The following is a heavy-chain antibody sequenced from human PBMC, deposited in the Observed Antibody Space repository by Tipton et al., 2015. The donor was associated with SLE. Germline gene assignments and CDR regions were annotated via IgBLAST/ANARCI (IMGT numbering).Heavy chain of an antibody. V-gene: IGHV4-34*01. J-gene: IGHJ6*03. CDR1: GGSFSGYY. CDR2: INHSGST. CDR3: AREVGDKEGWGYFYYMDV. Sequence: TLSLTCAVYGGSFSGYYWSWIRQPPGKGLEWIGEINHSGSTNYNPSLNSRVSVSVDTSKNQFSLKLSSVTAADTALYYCAREVGDKEGWGYFYYMDVWGKGTTVTVSS. D-gene: IGHD3-16*01.